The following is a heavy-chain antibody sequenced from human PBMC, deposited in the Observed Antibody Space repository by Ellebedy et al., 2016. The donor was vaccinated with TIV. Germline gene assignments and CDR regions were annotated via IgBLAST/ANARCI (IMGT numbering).Heavy chain of an antibody. V-gene: IGHV4-61*01. Sequence: MPGGSLRLSCTVSGDSIVSYHKYWSWIRPPPGQGLEWIGDIHHSGNSHIHPSLKSRVNMSLDTSKSQFSLNLRSVTAADTATYYCARDIGRYGMDVWGQGTTVTVSS. J-gene: IGHJ6*02. D-gene: IGHD1-26*01. CDR3: ARDIGRYGMDV. CDR2: IHHSGNS. CDR1: GDSIVSYHKY.